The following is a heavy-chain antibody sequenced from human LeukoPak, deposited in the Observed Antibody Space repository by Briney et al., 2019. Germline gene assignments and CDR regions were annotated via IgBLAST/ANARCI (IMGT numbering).Heavy chain of an antibody. D-gene: IGHD3-3*01. CDR1: GFTFSSYG. Sequence: GGSLRLSCAASGFTFSSYGMHWVRQAPGKGLEWVSYISSSSSTIYYADSVKGRFTISRDNAKNSLYLQMNSLRAEDTAVYYCARVEQLRFLEWLLDYWGQGTLVTVSS. J-gene: IGHJ4*02. CDR2: ISSSSSTI. CDR3: ARVEQLRFLEWLLDY. V-gene: IGHV3-48*01.